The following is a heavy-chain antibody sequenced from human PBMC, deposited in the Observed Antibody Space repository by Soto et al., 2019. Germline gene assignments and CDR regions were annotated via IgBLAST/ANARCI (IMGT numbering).Heavy chain of an antibody. J-gene: IGHJ4*02. CDR2: IYHSGST. Sequence: PSETLSLTCTVSGGSISSDSYSWSWIRQPPGKGLEWIGCIYHSGSTYYNPSLTSRVTISVDTSKDQFSLKLSSVTAADTAVYYCARSIRSGWYAYYFDYWGQGTLVTVSS. CDR3: ARSIRSGWYAYYFDY. D-gene: IGHD6-19*01. V-gene: IGHV4-39*01. CDR1: GGSISSDSYS.